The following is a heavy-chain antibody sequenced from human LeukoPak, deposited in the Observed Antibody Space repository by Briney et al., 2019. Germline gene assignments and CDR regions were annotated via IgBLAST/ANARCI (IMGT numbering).Heavy chain of an antibody. V-gene: IGHV3-30-3*01. CDR1: GFTVSSYA. CDR3: ARDSVEMATIAAFDI. Sequence: PGRSLRLSCAASGFTVSSYAMHWVRQAPGKGLEWVAVISYDGSNKYYADSVKGRFTISRDNSKNTLYLQMNSLRAEDTAVYYCARDSVEMATIAAFDIWGQGTMVTVSS. D-gene: IGHD5-24*01. CDR2: ISYDGSNK. J-gene: IGHJ3*02.